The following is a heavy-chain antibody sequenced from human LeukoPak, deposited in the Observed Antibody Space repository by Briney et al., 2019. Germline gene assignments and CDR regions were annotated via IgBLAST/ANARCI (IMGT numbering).Heavy chain of an antibody. V-gene: IGHV4-59*08. J-gene: IGHJ5*02. CDR2: IFYSGST. CDR1: GVSISNYY. D-gene: IGHD3-22*01. Sequence: SETLSLTCAVSGVSISNYYYTWIRQPPGKGLEWIGYIFYSGSTNYNPSLKSRVTISVDTSKNQISLKLRSVTAAGMAVYYCARQYYYDSSGYWSFDPWGQGTLVTVSS. CDR3: ARQYYYDSSGYWSFDP.